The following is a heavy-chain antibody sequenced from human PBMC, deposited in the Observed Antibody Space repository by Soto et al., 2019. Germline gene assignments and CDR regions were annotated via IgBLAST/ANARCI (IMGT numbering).Heavy chain of an antibody. Sequence: GGSLRLSCAASGFTFSSYAMSWVRQAPGKGLEWVSAISGSGGSTYYADPVKGRFTISRDNSKNTLYLQMNGLRAEDTAVYYCAKGQNYYYYYYMDVWGKGTTVTVSS. J-gene: IGHJ6*03. CDR1: GFTFSSYA. V-gene: IGHV3-23*01. CDR3: AKGQNYYYYYYMDV. CDR2: ISGSGGST.